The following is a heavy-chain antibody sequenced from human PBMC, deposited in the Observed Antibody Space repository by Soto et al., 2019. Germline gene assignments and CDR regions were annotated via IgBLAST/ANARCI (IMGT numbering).Heavy chain of an antibody. CDR2: INAGNGNT. CDR3: AKAREDCSGGSCYLNWFDP. V-gene: IGHV1-3*01. CDR1: GYSFSNYA. D-gene: IGHD2-15*01. Sequence: ASVKVSCKASGYSFSNYAMHWVRQAPGQSLEWMGWINAGNGNTKYSQKFQGRITITRDTSASTTYMQLSSLRSEDTAMYYCAKAREDCSGGSCYLNWFDPWGQGTLVTVSS. J-gene: IGHJ5*02.